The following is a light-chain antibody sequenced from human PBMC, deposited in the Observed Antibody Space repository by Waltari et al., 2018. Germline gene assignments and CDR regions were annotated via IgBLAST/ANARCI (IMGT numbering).Light chain of an antibody. CDR3: CSYKRGATWV. V-gene: IGLV2-14*03. CDR2: DVV. J-gene: IGLJ3*02. Sequence: QSVLTQPASVSGSPGQSITISCTGTSSDVGGYDDVSWYQHSPGKAPKLIIYDVVKRPSGVSTRFSASKSDNTASLTISGLQAEDEGDYYCCSYKRGATWVFGGGTALTVL. CDR1: SSDVGGYDD.